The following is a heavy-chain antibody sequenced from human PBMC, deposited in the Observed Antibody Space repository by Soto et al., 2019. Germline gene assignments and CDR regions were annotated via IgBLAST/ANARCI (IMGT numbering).Heavy chain of an antibody. V-gene: IGHV1-18*01. CDR1: GYSYTSYG. D-gene: IGHD1-1*01. CDR3: ARDGGAERPYYYYGMDV. Sequence: ASVKVSCKXSGYSYTSYGSSWVRQVPGQGLEWMGWITAYNGNANYAQKFQGRVTVTTDISTSTAYMGLRSLRSDDTAVYFCARDGGAERPYYYYGMDVWGQGTTVTVSS. CDR2: ITAYNGNA. J-gene: IGHJ6*02.